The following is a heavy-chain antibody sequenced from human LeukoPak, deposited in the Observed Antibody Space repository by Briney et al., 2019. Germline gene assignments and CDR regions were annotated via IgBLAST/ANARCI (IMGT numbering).Heavy chain of an antibody. CDR3: ARDKPAEATFVS. Sequence: ASVKVSCKPSGYTFTAYYIHSMRQAPGQGLEWMGWINPNSGGTNYAQKFQGRVTMTRDRSINTAYMDLRSLTYDDTAVYYCARDKPAEATFVSWGHGTLVTVSS. V-gene: IGHV1-2*02. CDR1: GYTFTAYY. J-gene: IGHJ4*01. CDR2: INPNSGGT.